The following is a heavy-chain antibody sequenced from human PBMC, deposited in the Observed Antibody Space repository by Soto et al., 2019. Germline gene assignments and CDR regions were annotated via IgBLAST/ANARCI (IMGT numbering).Heavy chain of an antibody. CDR2: ISGSGGST. CDR3: ASLAALNRVYSGSYGWTFDI. Sequence: PGGSLRLSCAASGFTFSSYAMSWVRQAPGKGLEWVSAISGSGGSTYYADSVKRRFTIPRDNSNNTLYLQMNSLRAEDTAVYYCASLAALNRVYSGSYGWTFDIWGQGTMVTVSS. J-gene: IGHJ3*02. V-gene: IGHV3-23*01. CDR1: GFTFSSYA. D-gene: IGHD1-26*01.